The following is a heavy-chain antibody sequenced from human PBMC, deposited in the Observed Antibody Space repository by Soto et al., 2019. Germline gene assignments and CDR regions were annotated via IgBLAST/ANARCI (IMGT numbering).Heavy chain of an antibody. CDR2: MNPNSGNT. J-gene: IGHJ4*02. CDR1: GYTFTSYD. CDR3: ARGHSSSWYVCDY. V-gene: IGHV1-8*01. Sequence: QVQLVQSGAEVKKPGASVKVSCKASGYTFTSYDINWVRQATGQGLEWMGWMNPNSGNTNYAQKFQGRVTMTRNTSRSTAYMGLSSLRSEDTAVYYCARGHSSSWYVCDYWGQGTLVTVSS. D-gene: IGHD6-13*01.